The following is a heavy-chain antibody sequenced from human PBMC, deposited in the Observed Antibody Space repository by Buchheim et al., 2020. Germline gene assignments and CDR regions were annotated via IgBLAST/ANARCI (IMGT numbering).Heavy chain of an antibody. Sequence: QVQLVQSGAEVKKPGSSVKVSCKASEGTFSKYGISWVRQAPGQGLEWMGGIIPFFRTANYAQKFQGRVTITADESTSTAYMEVSSLRSEDTAVYYCAKSLNYYDSSGYLSHYYYMDVWGKGTT. CDR3: AKSLNYYDSSGYLSHYYYMDV. V-gene: IGHV1-69*01. J-gene: IGHJ6*03. CDR2: IIPFFRTA. CDR1: EGTFSKYG. D-gene: IGHD3-22*01.